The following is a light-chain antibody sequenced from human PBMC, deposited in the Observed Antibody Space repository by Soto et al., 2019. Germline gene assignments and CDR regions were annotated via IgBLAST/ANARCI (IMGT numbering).Light chain of an antibody. V-gene: IGKV3-20*01. Sequence: EIVLTQSPGTLSLSPGERATLSCRASQSVSSSYLAWYQHKPGQAPRLLIYGASSRATGVPARFSGSGSGTDFTLTISRLEPEDFAAYYCQQYGGSSPYTFGQGAKL. CDR1: QSVSSSY. J-gene: IGKJ2*01. CDR3: QQYGGSSPYT. CDR2: GAS.